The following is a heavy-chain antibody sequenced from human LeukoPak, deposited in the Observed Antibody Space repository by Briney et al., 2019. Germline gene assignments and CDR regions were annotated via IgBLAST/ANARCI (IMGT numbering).Heavy chain of an antibody. J-gene: IGHJ5*02. D-gene: IGHD3-10*01. CDR1: GFTFSNYA. CDR2: IAYDGSHK. CDR3: ARVQSGRWFDP. Sequence: PGGSLRLSCAASGFTFSNYAVHWVRQAPGKGLEWVAGIAYDGSHKDYADSVKGRFTISRDNAKNSLYLQMNSLRAEDTAVYYCARVQSGRWFDPWGQGTLVTVSS. V-gene: IGHV3-30*04.